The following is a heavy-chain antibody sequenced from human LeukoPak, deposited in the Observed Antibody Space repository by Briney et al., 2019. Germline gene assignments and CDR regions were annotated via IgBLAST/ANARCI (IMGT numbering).Heavy chain of an antibody. CDR1: GGSISSFY. J-gene: IGHJ4*02. Sequence: PSETLSLTCAVSGGSISSFYWSWIRQPAGKGLEWIGRIYTSGTTNYNPSLKSRVTMSVDTSKKQFSLKLSSVTAADTAQYYCARISYYYDDSGHPGYFDYWGLGTLVTVSS. V-gene: IGHV4-4*07. CDR2: IYTSGTT. D-gene: IGHD3-22*01. CDR3: ARISYYYDDSGHPGYFDY.